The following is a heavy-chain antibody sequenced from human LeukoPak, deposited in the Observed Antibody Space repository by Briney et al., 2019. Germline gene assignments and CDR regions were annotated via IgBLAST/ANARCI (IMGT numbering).Heavy chain of an antibody. J-gene: IGHJ4*02. V-gene: IGHV4-59*01. Sequence: SETLSLTCTVSGDSISSSYWSWIRQPPGKRLEWVGYVHYTGKTNYNPSLNNRATISVDMSKNQFSLTLTSVTLADTAVYYCARGYYDRSGSSNPFDSWGQGTLVAVSA. CDR3: ARGYYDRSGSSNPFDS. D-gene: IGHD3-22*01. CDR1: GDSISSSY. CDR2: VHYTGKT.